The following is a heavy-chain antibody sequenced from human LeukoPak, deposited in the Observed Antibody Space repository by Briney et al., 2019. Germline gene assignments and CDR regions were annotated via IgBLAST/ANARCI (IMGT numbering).Heavy chain of an antibody. V-gene: IGHV4-38-2*02. Sequence: SETLSLTCTVSGYSISSGYYWGWIRQPPGKGLEWIGSIYHSGSTYYNPSLKSRITISVDTSKNQFSLKMSSVTAADTAFYYCARDGGGYSSSWHNWFDPWGQGTLVTVSS. CDR2: IYHSGST. CDR1: GYSISSGYY. J-gene: IGHJ5*02. CDR3: ARDGGGYSSSWHNWFDP. D-gene: IGHD6-13*01.